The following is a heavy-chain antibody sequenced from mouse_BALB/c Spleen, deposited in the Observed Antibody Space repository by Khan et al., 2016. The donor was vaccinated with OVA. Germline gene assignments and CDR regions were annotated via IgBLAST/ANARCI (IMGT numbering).Heavy chain of an antibody. CDR1: GYTFTSYW. CDR3: ARSNYYGSGHYAMDY. J-gene: IGHJ4*01. D-gene: IGHD1-1*01. V-gene: IGHV1S41*01. CDR2: IAPGSGST. Sequence: DLVMPGAAVTLSCKASGYTFTSYWINWIKQRPGQGLERIGRIAPGSGSTSYSDMFKGMANLPVDTSSSTAYIQLSSLQSEDSAVYYCARSNYYGSGHYAMDYWGQGTSVTVSS.